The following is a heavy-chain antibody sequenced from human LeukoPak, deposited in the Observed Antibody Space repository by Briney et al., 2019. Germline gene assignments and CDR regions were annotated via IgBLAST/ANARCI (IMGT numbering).Heavy chain of an antibody. V-gene: IGHV3-48*04. Sequence: PGGSLRLSCAASGFKLIGYSMNWVRQAPGKGLEWVSYINSSSGTIIYADSVKGRFTISGDNAKNSLYLQMNSLRAEDTAVYYCAKEGDNTGYRYFDDWGQGTLVTVSS. CDR3: AKEGDNTGYRYFDD. CDR1: GFKLIGYS. D-gene: IGHD3-22*01. J-gene: IGHJ4*02. CDR2: INSSSGTI.